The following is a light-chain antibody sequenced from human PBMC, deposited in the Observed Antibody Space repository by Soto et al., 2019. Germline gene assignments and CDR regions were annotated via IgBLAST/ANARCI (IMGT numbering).Light chain of an antibody. CDR3: QQYGSSGT. CDR2: GAS. CDR1: QSVSNNY. J-gene: IGKJ1*01. Sequence: EIVLTQSPGTRSLSPGERATLSCRASQSVSNNYLAWYQQKPGQAPRLLIYGASNRATGIPDGFSGSGSGTDFSLTISRLEPEDFAVYYCQQYGSSGTFGQGTKVDIK. V-gene: IGKV3-20*01.